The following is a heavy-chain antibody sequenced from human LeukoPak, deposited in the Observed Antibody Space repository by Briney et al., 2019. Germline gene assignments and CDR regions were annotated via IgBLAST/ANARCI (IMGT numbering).Heavy chain of an antibody. CDR3: ARVGSSSSTVFDY. Sequence: ASVKVSCKASGYTFTNYYIHWVRQAPGQGLEWMGVINPSGTGTSYAQKFQGRITMSRDTSTSTVYMELSSLRSEDTAFYYCARVGSSSSTVFDYWGQGTLVTVSS. V-gene: IGHV1-46*01. CDR2: INPSGTGT. J-gene: IGHJ4*02. D-gene: IGHD6-13*01. CDR1: GYTFTNYY.